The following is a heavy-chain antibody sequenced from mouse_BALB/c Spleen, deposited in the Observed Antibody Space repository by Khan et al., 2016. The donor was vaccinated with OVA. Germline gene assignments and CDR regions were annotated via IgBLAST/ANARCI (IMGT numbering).Heavy chain of an antibody. Sequence: EVELVESGGGLVQPGGSLKLSCAASGFTFSNYAMSWVRQTPEKRLEWVASISSGGSTYYPDSVKGRFTISRDNARTILSLQLSSLRSEDTAMDYCARDYWFAYWGQGTLVTVSA. J-gene: IGHJ3*01. CDR1: GFTFSNYA. V-gene: IGHV5-6-5*01. CDR2: ISSGGST. CDR3: ARDYWFAY.